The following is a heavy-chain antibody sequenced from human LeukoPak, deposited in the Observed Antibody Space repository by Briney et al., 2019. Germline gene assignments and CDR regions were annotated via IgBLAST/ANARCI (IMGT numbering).Heavy chain of an antibody. CDR2: INWNGGST. Sequence: PGGSLRLSCAASGFTFDDYGMSWVRQVPGKGLEWVSGINWNGGSTGYADSVKGRFTISRDNAKNSLFLQMNSLRAEDTAVYYCAKTKVANYYGSGSYVGYWGQGTLVTVSS. CDR3: AKTKVANYYGSGSYVGY. CDR1: GFTFDDYG. J-gene: IGHJ4*02. D-gene: IGHD3-10*01. V-gene: IGHV3-20*04.